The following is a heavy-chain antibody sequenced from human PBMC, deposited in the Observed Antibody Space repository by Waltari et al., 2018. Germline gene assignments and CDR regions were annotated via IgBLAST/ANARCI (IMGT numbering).Heavy chain of an antibody. CDR1: GDSISGNYW. Sequence: QVQLQESGQGLVKPSGTLSLTCAVSGDSISGNYWWSWVRQSPEKGLEWIGQVHHSGKTHYNPSLQSRVTISVDKPKNQFSLNLNSVTAADTAVYYCAGDRAIGLFFDYWGRGPLVTVSS. D-gene: IGHD2-2*01. CDR2: VHHSGKT. J-gene: IGHJ4*02. CDR3: AGDRAIGLFFDY. V-gene: IGHV4-4*02.